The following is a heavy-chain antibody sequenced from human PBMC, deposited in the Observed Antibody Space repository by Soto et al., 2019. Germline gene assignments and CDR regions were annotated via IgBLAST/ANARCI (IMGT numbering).Heavy chain of an antibody. CDR2: ISYDGSNK. V-gene: IGHV3-30*03. J-gene: IGHJ6*03. Sequence: GGSLRLSCAASGFTFSSSGMHWVRQAPGKGLEWVAVISYDGSNKYYADSVKGRFTISRDNSKNTLYLQMNSLRAEDTAVYYCARGLGSFYGDYSPTDYYYYMDVWGKGTTVTVSS. CDR3: ARGLGSFYGDYSPTDYYYYMDV. D-gene: IGHD4-17*01. CDR1: GFTFSSSG.